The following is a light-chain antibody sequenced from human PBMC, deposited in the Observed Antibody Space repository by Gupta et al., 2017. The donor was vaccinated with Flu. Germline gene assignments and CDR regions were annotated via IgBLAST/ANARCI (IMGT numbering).Light chain of an antibody. CDR2: VSSDGSH. Sequence: QLVLTQSPSASASLGASVTLTCTLDSGHSSYAIAWHQQHPQKGPRYLMKVSSDGSHTRGDGTPDRFSGSSSGAERYLTISGLQSEDEAVYYCQTWGTSWRFGGGTKLTVL. CDR3: QTWGTSWR. CDR1: SGHSSYA. J-gene: IGLJ3*02. V-gene: IGLV4-69*01.